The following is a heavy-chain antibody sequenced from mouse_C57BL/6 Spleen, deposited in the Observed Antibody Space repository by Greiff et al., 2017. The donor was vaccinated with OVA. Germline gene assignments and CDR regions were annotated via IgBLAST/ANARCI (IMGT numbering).Heavy chain of an antibody. J-gene: IGHJ3*01. Sequence: QVQLQQPGAELVMPGASVKLSCKASGYTFTSYWMHWVKQRPGQGLEWIGEIDPSDSYTNYNQKFKGKSTLTVDKSSSTAYMQLSSLTSEDSAVYYCARARDSSGSGFAYWGQGTLVTVSA. CDR3: ARARDSSGSGFAY. CDR2: IDPSDSYT. CDR1: GYTFTSYW. V-gene: IGHV1-69*01. D-gene: IGHD3-2*02.